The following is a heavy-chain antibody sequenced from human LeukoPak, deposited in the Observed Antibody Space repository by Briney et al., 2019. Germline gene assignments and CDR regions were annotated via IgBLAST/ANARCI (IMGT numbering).Heavy chain of an antibody. Sequence: PPETLSLTCTVSGGSISSSSYYWGWIRQPPGKGLEWIGSIYYSGSTYYNPSLKSRVTISVDTSKNQFSLKLSSVTAADTAVYYCASARNFDYWGQGTLVTVSS. V-gene: IGHV4-39*07. CDR2: IYYSGST. CDR1: GGSISSSSYY. CDR3: ASARNFDY. J-gene: IGHJ4*02.